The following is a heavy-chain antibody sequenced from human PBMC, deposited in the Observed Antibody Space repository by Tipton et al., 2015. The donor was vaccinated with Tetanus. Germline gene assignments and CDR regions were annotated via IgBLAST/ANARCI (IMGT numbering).Heavy chain of an antibody. CDR1: GGSISSGGYY. D-gene: IGHD6-25*01. V-gene: IGHV4-31*03. CDR2: IYYTGNT. CDR3: ARVQEQRIYYYGMDV. J-gene: IGHJ6*02. Sequence: TLSLTCTVSGGSISSGGYYWTWIRQHPERSLEWIGYIYYTGNTYYNPSLKSRVTISVDTSKNQFSLKLTSLTAADTAVYYCARVQEQRIYYYGMDVWGQGTTVTVSS.